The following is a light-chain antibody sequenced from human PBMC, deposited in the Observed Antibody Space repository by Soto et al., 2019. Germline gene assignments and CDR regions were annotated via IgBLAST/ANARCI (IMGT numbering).Light chain of an antibody. CDR1: QSLLDSDGYNY. CDR3: VQALQNPPT. CDR2: LGS. J-gene: IGKJ1*01. Sequence: DIVMTQSPLSLPVTPGEPASISCRSSQSLLDSDGYNYLEWYLQKSGQSPQLLIYLGSNRASGVPDRFSGSGSGTDFSLKISRVEAEDVGIYYCVQALQNPPTFGQGTKVEIK. V-gene: IGKV2-28*01.